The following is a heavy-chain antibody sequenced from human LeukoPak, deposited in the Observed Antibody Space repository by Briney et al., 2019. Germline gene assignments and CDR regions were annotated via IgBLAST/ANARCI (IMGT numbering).Heavy chain of an antibody. Sequence: PSETLSLTCTVSGGSISSSSYYWGWIRQPPGKGLEWIGSIYYSGSTYYNPSLKSRVTISVDTSKNQFSLKLSSVTAADTAVYYCARLSFEGTMVRGVKGGFDIWGQGTMVTVSS. V-gene: IGHV4-39*07. CDR2: IYYSGST. CDR1: GGSISSSSYY. D-gene: IGHD3-10*01. J-gene: IGHJ3*02. CDR3: ARLSFEGTMVRGVKGGFDI.